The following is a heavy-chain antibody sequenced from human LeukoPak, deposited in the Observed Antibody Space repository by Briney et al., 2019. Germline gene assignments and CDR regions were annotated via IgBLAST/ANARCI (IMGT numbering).Heavy chain of an antibody. J-gene: IGHJ4*02. Sequence: GGSLRLSCAASGFTFSNYGMHWVRQAPGKGLEWVAFIRYDGSNKYYADSVKGRFTISRDNSKNTLYLQMNSLRAEDTAVYYCANQASIAAAVNFDYWGQGTLVTVSS. CDR3: ANQASIAAAVNFDY. CDR2: IRYDGSNK. CDR1: GFTFSNYG. V-gene: IGHV3-30*02. D-gene: IGHD6-13*01.